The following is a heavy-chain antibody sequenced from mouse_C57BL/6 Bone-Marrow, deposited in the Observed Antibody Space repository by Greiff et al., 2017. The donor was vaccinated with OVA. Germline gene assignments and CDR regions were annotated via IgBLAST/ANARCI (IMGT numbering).Heavy chain of an antibody. Sequence: QVHVKQPGTELVKPGASVKLSCKASGYTFTSYWMHWVKQRPGQGLEWIGNINPSNGGTNYNEKFKSKATLTVDKSSSTAYMQLSSLTSEDSAVYYCARRGGEDYFDYWGQGTTLTVSS. CDR3: ARRGGEDYFDY. V-gene: IGHV1-53*01. J-gene: IGHJ2*01. CDR2: INPSNGGT. CDR1: GYTFTSYW.